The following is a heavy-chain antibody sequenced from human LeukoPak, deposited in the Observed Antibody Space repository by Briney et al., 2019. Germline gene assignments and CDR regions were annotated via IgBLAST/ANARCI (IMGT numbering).Heavy chain of an antibody. J-gene: IGHJ3*02. D-gene: IGHD4-17*01. Sequence: GASVKVSCKASGYTFTSYYMHWVRQAPGQGLEWMGIINPSGGSTSYAQKFQGRVTMTRDTSTSTVYMELSSLRSEDTAVYYCARGSPDYGDYAGAFDIWGQGTMVTVSS. V-gene: IGHV1-46*01. CDR3: ARGSPDYGDYAGAFDI. CDR1: GYTFTSYY. CDR2: INPSGGST.